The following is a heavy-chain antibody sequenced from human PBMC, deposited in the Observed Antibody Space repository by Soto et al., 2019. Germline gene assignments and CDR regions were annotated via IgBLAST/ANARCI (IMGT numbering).Heavy chain of an antibody. J-gene: IGHJ4*02. D-gene: IGHD3-10*01. CDR3: AKDHGLTMVRGAIVFEYYFDY. Sequence: GGSLRLSCAASGFTFSSYGMHWVRQAPGKGLEWVAVISYDGSNKYYADSVKGRFTISRDNSKSTLYLQMNSLRAEDTAVYYCAKDHGLTMVRGAIVFEYYFDYWGQGTLVTVSS. CDR1: GFTFSSYG. V-gene: IGHV3-30*18. CDR2: ISYDGSNK.